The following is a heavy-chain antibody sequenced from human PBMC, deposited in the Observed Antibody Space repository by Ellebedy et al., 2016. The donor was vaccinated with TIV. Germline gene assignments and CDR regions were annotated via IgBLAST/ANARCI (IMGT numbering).Heavy chain of an antibody. J-gene: IGHJ4*02. Sequence: PGGSLRLSCAASGFTFNSYAMSWVRQAPGKGLEWVSAISGSGGSAYYPDSVKGRFTISRDNSKNTLYLEMNSLRAEDTAVYYCATDLGDYWGQGTLVTVST. CDR3: ATDLGDY. CDR2: ISGSGGSA. V-gene: IGHV3-23*01. D-gene: IGHD3-16*01. CDR1: GFTFNSYA.